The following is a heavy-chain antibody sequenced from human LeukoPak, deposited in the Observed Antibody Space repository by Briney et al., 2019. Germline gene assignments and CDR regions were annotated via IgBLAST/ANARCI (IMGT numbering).Heavy chain of an antibody. CDR3: ARVRDGYENDAFDI. CDR1: DDSITMYY. J-gene: IGHJ3*02. D-gene: IGHD5-12*01. CDR2: VDHTGST. Sequence: SETLSLTCSVSDDSITMYYWTWIRQPPGKGLEWIGYVDHTGSTNYNPSLKSRVTISVDTSKNQFSLKLSSVTAADTAVYYCARVRDGYENDAFDIWGQGTMVTVSS. V-gene: IGHV4-59*01.